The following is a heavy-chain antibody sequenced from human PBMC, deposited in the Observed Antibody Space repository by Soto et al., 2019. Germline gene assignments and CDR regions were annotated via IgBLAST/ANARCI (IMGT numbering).Heavy chain of an antibody. Sequence: PGEAPKISRTGSGYTFTNYWIGWVRQVPGKGLEWMGITHPGGANTRYSTSFQGHVPISADRSVNSAYLRWRGLKASDTGVYFCARHKRRTVPGLVPDFWGQGTLVTVSS. CDR1: GYTFTNYW. D-gene: IGHD6-19*01. V-gene: IGHV5-51*01. CDR3: ARHKRRTVPGLVPDF. J-gene: IGHJ4*02. CDR2: THPGGANT.